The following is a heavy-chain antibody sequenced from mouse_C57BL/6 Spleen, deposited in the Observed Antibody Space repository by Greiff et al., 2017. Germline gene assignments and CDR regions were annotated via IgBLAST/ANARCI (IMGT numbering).Heavy chain of an antibody. Sequence: EVKVVESGGGLVQPGGSLSLSCAASGFTFTDYYMSWVRQPPGKALEWLGFIRNKANGYTTEYSASVKGRFTISRDNSQSILYLQMNALRAEDSATYYCARYIYPGPYYAMDYWGQGTSVTVSS. D-gene: IGHD1-3*01. CDR1: GFTFTDYY. CDR2: IRNKANGYTT. J-gene: IGHJ4*01. V-gene: IGHV7-3*01. CDR3: ARYIYPGPYYAMDY.